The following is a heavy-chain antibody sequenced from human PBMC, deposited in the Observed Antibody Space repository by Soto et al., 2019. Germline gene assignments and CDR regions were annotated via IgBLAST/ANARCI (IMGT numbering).Heavy chain of an antibody. D-gene: IGHD3-16*01. V-gene: IGHV3-48*03. CDR2: ISKSSVTT. Sequence: GGSLRLSCVASGFSFSTSEMNWVRQAPGKGLEWISYISKSSVTTHYADSVEGRFTISRDNANNSLFLEMNSLRVEDTALYYCAPRKFGSFNIAAFEIWGQGTMVTVSS. CDR3: APRKFGSFNIAAFEI. CDR1: GFSFSTSE. J-gene: IGHJ3*02.